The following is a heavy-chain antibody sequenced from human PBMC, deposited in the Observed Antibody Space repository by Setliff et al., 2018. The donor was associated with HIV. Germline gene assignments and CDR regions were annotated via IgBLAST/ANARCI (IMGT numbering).Heavy chain of an antibody. D-gene: IGHD3-3*01. V-gene: IGHV4-38-2*01. CDR1: GFSISSRYY. J-gene: IGHJ4*02. CDR2: IHHTGST. CDR3: ARSIVPVASGYYYFEY. Sequence: ETLSLTCDVAGFSISSRYYWGWIRPSPGKGLEWIGSIHHTGSTYYKPSRKSRVTISVDPSKNQFSLRLSSLAAGATAVYYCARSIVPVASGYYYFEYWGQGTRVTV.